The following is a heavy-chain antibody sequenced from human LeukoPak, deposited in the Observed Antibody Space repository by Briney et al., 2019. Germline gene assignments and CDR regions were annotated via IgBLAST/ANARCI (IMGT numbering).Heavy chain of an antibody. V-gene: IGHV3-48*01. CDR2: ISSSSSTI. CDR3: ARRSDYCSSTSCYYYYYMDV. J-gene: IGHJ6*03. D-gene: IGHD2-2*01. Sequence: GGSLRLSCAASGFTFSSYSMNWVRQALGKGLEWVSYISSSSSTIYYADSVKGRFTISRDNAKNSLYLQMNSLRAEDTAVYYCARRSDYCSSTSCYYYYYMDVWGKGTTVTVSS. CDR1: GFTFSSYS.